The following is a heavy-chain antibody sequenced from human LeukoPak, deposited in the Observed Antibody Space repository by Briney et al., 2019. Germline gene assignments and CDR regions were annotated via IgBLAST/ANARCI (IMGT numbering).Heavy chain of an antibody. CDR2: MNPYTGKT. CDR1: GHSFGYFD. D-gene: IGHD5-12*01. CDR3: ARATRASTSTSFSYYYYMDV. Sequence: ASVNVSREAAGHSFGYFDVNWVRQAPGQGLEWMGWMNPYTGKTGFAQKFQGRVTTTTERSRSKVYMELRSVTPEDTAVYYCARATRASTSTSFSYYYYMDVWGKGTTVTVSS. V-gene: IGHV1-8*03. J-gene: IGHJ6*03.